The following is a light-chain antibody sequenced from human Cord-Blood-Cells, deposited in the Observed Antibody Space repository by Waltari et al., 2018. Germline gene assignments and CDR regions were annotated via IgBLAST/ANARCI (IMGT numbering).Light chain of an antibody. Sequence: QSALTQPASVSGSPGPSITISCTGTSRDVGSYNLVSWYQQHPGKAPKLMIYEGSKRPSGVSNRFSCSKSSNTASLTISGLQAEDEADYYCCSYAGSSTFVFGTGTKVTVL. J-gene: IGLJ1*01. CDR1: SRDVGSYNL. CDR3: CSYAGSSTFV. CDR2: EGS. V-gene: IGLV2-23*03.